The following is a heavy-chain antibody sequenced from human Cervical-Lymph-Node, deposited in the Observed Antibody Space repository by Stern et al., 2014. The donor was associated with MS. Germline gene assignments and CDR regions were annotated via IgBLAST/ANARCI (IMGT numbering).Heavy chain of an antibody. Sequence: INLKEYGARLVKPKKTLTLTCTFSGFSISNSGVGVGWIGQCPGKVLEWLVIIYWDDDKSYNPSLNISLTITKNTSKNQMVLTMTNINPMYTSTYYCTLNLLLYFDYWGQGTLVTVSS. CDR1: GFSISNSGVG. CDR3: TLNLLLYFDY. J-gene: IGHJ4*02. D-gene: IGHD3-10*01. CDR2: IYWDDDK. V-gene: IGHV2-5*02.